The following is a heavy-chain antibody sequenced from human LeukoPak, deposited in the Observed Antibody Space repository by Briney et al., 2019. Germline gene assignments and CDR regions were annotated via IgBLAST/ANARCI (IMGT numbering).Heavy chain of an antibody. J-gene: IGHJ4*02. V-gene: IGHV4-34*01. Sequence: PSETLSLTCAVYGGSFSGYYWSWIRQPPGKGLEWIGEINHSGSTNYNPSLKSRVTISVDTSKNQFSLKLSSVTAADTAVYYCARGRQQQLVNNPYFDYWGQGTLVTVSS. CDR2: INHSGST. CDR3: ARGRQQQLVNNPYFDY. D-gene: IGHD6-13*01. CDR1: GGSFSGYY.